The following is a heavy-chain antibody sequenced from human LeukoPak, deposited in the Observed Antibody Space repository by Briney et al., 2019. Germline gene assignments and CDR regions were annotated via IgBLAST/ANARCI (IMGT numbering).Heavy chain of an antibody. Sequence: GASVKLSCKASGYTFTSYAMHWVRQAPGQRLEWMGWINAGNGNTKYSQKFQGRVTITRDTSASTAYMELSSLRSEDTAVYYCATSGGIVATIRTGSGAFDIWGQGTMVTVSS. D-gene: IGHD5-12*01. CDR1: GYTFTSYA. V-gene: IGHV1-3*01. J-gene: IGHJ3*02. CDR3: ATSGGIVATIRTGSGAFDI. CDR2: INAGNGNT.